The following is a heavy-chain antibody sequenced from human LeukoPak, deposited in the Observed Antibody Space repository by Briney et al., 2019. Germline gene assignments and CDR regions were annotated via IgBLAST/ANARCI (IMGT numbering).Heavy chain of an antibody. CDR1: RFTFSNAW. J-gene: IGHJ4*02. D-gene: IGHD3-22*01. CDR2: TSGSADST. V-gene: IGHV3-23*01. CDR3: AKELDSSGYFDS. Sequence: PGGSLRLSCAASRFTFSNAWMSWVRQAPGKGLEWVSATSGSADSTYYPDSVKGRFTISRDNSKNTLYLQMNSLRAEDTAVYYCAKELDSSGYFDSWGQGTLVTVSS.